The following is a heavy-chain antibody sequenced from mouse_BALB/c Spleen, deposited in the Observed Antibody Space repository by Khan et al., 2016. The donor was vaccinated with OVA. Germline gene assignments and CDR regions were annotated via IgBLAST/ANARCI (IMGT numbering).Heavy chain of an antibody. V-gene: IGHV1-7*01. J-gene: IGHJ2*01. CDR1: GYTFSTYW. CDR3: ARDRIDY. CDR2: INPSSGYT. Sequence: QVQLQQSGAELAKPGASVKMSCKASGYTFSTYWIHWVKQRPGQGLEWIGYINPSSGYTYYNPTFNDKATLTTDKSSNTAYMQLSSLTSEDSAVYYCARDRIDYWGQGTTLTVSS.